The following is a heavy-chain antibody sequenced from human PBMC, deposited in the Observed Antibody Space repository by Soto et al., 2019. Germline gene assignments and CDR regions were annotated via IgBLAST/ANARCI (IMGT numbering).Heavy chain of an antibody. CDR2: IYYSGST. V-gene: IGHV4-59*01. CDR3: ARGHNYGYSTFDY. Sequence: SETLSLTCTVSSGSISSYYWSWIRQPPGKGLEWIGYIYYSGSTNYNPSLKSRVTISVDMSKSQFSLKLNSVTAADTAVYYCARGHNYGYSTFDYWGQGTLVTVSS. CDR1: SGSISSYY. D-gene: IGHD5-18*01. J-gene: IGHJ4*02.